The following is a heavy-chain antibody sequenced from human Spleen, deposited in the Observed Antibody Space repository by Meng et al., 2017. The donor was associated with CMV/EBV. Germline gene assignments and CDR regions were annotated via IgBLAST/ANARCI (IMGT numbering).Heavy chain of an antibody. J-gene: IGHJ3*02. D-gene: IGHD3-10*01. Sequence: SVKVSCKASGGTFSRYAFSWVRQAPGQGLEWMGGIIPMFGIVKYAQKFQGRVTVTTGESTSTAYMELSRLRSDDTAVYYCATSRGLGAFDIWGQGTMVTVSS. CDR3: ATSRGLGAFDI. CDR1: GGTFSRYA. CDR2: IIPMFGIV. V-gene: IGHV1-69*05.